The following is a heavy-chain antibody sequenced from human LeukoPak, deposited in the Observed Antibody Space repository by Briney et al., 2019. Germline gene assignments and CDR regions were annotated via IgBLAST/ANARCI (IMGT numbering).Heavy chain of an antibody. CDR2: INPNSGGT. Sequence: ASVKVSCKASGYTFTGYYIHWVRQAPGQGLEWMGWINPNSGGTNYAQKFQGWVTMTRDTSISTAYMELSRLRSDDTAVYYCARGADYYDSSGYRNWGQGTLVTVSS. CDR1: GYTFTGYY. V-gene: IGHV1-2*04. D-gene: IGHD3-22*01. J-gene: IGHJ4*02. CDR3: ARGADYYDSSGYRN.